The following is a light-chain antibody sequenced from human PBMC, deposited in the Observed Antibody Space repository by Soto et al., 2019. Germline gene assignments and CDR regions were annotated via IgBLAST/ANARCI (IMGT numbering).Light chain of an antibody. CDR2: DAS. V-gene: IGKV3-15*01. CDR3: QQYNNWPPLT. CDR1: QSVNSN. Sequence: EIVLTQSPGTLPVSPGDTATLSCRANQSVNSNLAWYQQKRSQPPRLLISDASTRASGIAARFSGAGSGTDFTLTISSLQSEDFAVYYCQQYNNWPPLTFGGGTKVEIK. J-gene: IGKJ4*01.